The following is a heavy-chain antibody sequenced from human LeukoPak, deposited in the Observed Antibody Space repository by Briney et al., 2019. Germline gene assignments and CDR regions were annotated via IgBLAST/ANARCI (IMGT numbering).Heavy chain of an antibody. J-gene: IGHJ3*02. D-gene: IGHD5-24*01. CDR1: GFTFSSYW. Sequence: GGSLRLSCAASGFTFSSYWMNWARQAPGKGLEWVASINHNGNVNYYVDSVKGRFTISRDNAKNTLYLQMNSLRAEDTAVYYCARDPARRDGYNGAFDIWGQGTMVTVSS. CDR2: INHNGNVN. CDR3: ARDPARRDGYNGAFDI. V-gene: IGHV3-7*01.